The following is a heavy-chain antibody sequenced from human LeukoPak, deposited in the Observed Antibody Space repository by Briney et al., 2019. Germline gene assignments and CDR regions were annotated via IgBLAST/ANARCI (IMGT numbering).Heavy chain of an antibody. CDR3: ARRLITMVRGVIIGPYYYYYYYMDV. V-gene: IGHV1-24*01. CDR1: GYTLTELS. J-gene: IGHJ6*03. CDR2: FDPEDGET. D-gene: IGHD3-10*01. Sequence: ASVKVSCKVSGYTLTELSMHWVRQAPGKGLEWMGGFDPEDGETIYAQKFQGRVTMTTDTSTSTAYMELRSLRSDDTAVYYCARRLITMVRGVIIGPYYYYYYYMDVWGKGTTVTVSS.